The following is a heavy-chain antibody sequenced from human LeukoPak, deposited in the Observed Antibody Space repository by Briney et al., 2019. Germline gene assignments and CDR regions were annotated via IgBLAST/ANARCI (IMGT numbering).Heavy chain of an antibody. D-gene: IGHD3-22*01. Sequence: GGSLRLSCAASGFTFSSYAMSWVRQAPGKGLEWVSAISGSGGSTYYADSVKGRFTISRDNSKNTLYLQMNSLRAEDTAVYYCAKDSYYYDSSGPSAEYFQHWGQGTLVTVSS. J-gene: IGHJ1*01. CDR2: ISGSGGST. CDR1: GFTFSSYA. V-gene: IGHV3-23*01. CDR3: AKDSYYYDSSGPSAEYFQH.